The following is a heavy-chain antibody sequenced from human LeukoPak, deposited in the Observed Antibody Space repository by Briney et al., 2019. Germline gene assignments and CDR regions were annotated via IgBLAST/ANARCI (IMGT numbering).Heavy chain of an antibody. CDR2: INSDGSTT. V-gene: IGHV3-74*01. J-gene: IGHJ4*02. CDR3: ARDLAYSRLDY. D-gene: IGHD5-18*01. CDR1: GFTFSSYW. Sequence: PGGSLRLSCAASGFTFSSYWMHWVRQAPGKGLVWVSRINSDGSTTNYADSVKGRFTISRDNAKNSLYLQMDSLRVEDTAFYYCARDLAYSRLDYWGQGMLVTVSS.